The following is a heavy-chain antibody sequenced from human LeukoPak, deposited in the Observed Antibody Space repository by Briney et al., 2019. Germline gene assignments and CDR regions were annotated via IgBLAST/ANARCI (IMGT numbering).Heavy chain of an antibody. CDR3: AVYCGGDCYSGVNNWFDP. CDR1: GGSISSSNW. V-gene: IGHV4-4*02. D-gene: IGHD2-21*02. CDR2: IYHSGST. Sequence: SETLSLTCAVSGGSISSSNWWSWVRQPPGKGLEWIGEIYHSGSTNYNPSLKSRVTISVDKSKNQFSLKLSSVTAADTAVYYCAVYCGGDCYSGVNNWFDPWGQGTPVTVSS. J-gene: IGHJ5*02.